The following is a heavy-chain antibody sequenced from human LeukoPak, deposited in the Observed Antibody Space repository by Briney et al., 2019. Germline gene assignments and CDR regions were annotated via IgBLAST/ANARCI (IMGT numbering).Heavy chain of an antibody. CDR2: INPNSGGT. D-gene: IGHD5-18*01. CDR3: AREIQLWAHFDY. V-gene: IGHV1-2*06. J-gene: IGHJ4*02. CDR1: GYTFTGYY. Sequence: ASVKVSCKASGYTFTGYYMHWVRQAPGQGLEWMGRINPNSGGTNYAQKFQGRVTMTRDTSISTAYMELSRLRSDDTAVCYCAREIQLWAHFDYWGQGTLVTVSS.